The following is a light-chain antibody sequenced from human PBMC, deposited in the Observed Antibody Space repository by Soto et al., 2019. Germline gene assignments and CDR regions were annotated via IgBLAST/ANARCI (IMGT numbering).Light chain of an antibody. CDR1: QSISSY. V-gene: IGKV1-39*01. J-gene: IGKJ1*01. CDR3: QQSYSTPPWT. Sequence: DFQMTQSPSTLSASVGDRVTITCRASQSISSYLNWYQQKPGKAPKLLIYAASSLQSGVPSRFSGSGSGTDFTLTISSLQPEDFATYYCQQSYSTPPWTFGQGTKVEIK. CDR2: AAS.